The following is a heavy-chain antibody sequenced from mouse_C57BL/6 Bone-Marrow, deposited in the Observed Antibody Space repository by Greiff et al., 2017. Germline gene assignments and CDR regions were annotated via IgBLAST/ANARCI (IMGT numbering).Heavy chain of an antibody. J-gene: IGHJ2*01. CDR3: TPFDYGSSPFGY. V-gene: IGHV14-1*01. CDR2: IDPEDGDT. CDR1: GFNIKDYY. D-gene: IGHD1-1*01. Sequence: EVQRVESGAELVRPGASVKLSCTASGFNIKDYYMHWVKQRPEQGLEWIGRIDPEDGDTEYAPKFQGKATMTADTSSNTAYLQLSSLTSEDTAVYYCTPFDYGSSPFGYWGQGTTLTVSS.